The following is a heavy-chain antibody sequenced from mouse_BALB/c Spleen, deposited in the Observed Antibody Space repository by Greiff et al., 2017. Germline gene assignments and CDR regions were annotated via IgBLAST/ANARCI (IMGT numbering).Heavy chain of an antibody. Sequence: EVQGVESGGGLVQPGGSRKLSCAASGFTFSSFGMHWVRQAPEKGLEWVAYISSGSSTIYYADTVKGRFTISRDNPKNTLFLQMTSLRSEDTAMYYCARGLRGGFYAMDYWGQGTSVTVSS. CDR2: ISSGSSTI. CDR3: ARGLRGGFYAMDY. CDR1: GFTFSSFG. D-gene: IGHD1-1*01. J-gene: IGHJ4*01. V-gene: IGHV5-17*02.